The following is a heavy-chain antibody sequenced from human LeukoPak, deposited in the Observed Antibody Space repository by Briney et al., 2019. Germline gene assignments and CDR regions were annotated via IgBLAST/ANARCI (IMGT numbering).Heavy chain of an antibody. J-gene: IGHJ2*01. CDR1: GGSISSSSYY. D-gene: IGHD2-21*02. CDR2: IYYSGST. CDR3: ARVVSDCGGDCYVPHWYFDL. Sequence: SETLSLTCTVSGGSISSSSYYWGWIHQPPGKGLEWIGSIYYSGSTYYNPSLKSRVTISVDTSKNQFSLKLSSVTAADTAVYYCARVVSDCGGDCYVPHWYFDLWGRGTLVTVSS. V-gene: IGHV4-39*07.